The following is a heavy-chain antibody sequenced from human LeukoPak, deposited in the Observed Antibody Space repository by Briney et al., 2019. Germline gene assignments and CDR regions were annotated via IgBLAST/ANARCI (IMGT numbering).Heavy chain of an antibody. V-gene: IGHV1-8*01. CDR3: ARRSSTSPNYGMDV. Sequence: ASVRVSSKASGYTFTIYDINWVRPAPGQGREWGGWMKHNSGNTGYAQKLQRGVTMTRNTSISTAYMELSSLRSEDTAVYYCARRSSTSPNYGMDVWGQGTTVTVSS. CDR1: GYTFTIYD. CDR2: MKHNSGNT. J-gene: IGHJ6*02. D-gene: IGHD2-2*01.